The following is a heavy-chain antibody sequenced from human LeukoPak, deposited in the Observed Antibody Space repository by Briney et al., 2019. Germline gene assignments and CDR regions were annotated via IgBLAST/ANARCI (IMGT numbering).Heavy chain of an antibody. J-gene: IGHJ4*01. Sequence: ASVKVSCEVSGYIFTELSMHWVRQSPGKGLEWMGGSDPENGKTVYAQNFQGRVTMTEDTSTDTAYMELTSLTSDDTAIYYCAIDTVYYDPPSYWGQGTLVTVSS. CDR3: AIDTVYYDPPSY. V-gene: IGHV1-24*01. D-gene: IGHD3-16*01. CDR2: SDPENGKT. CDR1: GYIFTELS.